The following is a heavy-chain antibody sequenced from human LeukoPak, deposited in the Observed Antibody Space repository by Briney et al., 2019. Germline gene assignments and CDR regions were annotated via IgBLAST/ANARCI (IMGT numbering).Heavy chain of an antibody. CDR2: ITPSGGT. D-gene: IGHD3-10*01. CDR1: GYTFTSYA. V-gene: IGHV1-2*02. J-gene: IGHJ4*02. Sequence: ASVKVSCKASGYTFTSYAMHWVRQAPGQGLEWMGWITPSGGTNYAQKFQGRVTLSRDTSISTAYMELSRLTSDDTAVYYCAKTLGFGQLLAFDNWGQGTQVTVSS. CDR3: AKTLGFGQLLAFDN.